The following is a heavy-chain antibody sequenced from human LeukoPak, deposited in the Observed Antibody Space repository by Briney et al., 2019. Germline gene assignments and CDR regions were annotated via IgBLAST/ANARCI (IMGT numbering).Heavy chain of an antibody. D-gene: IGHD3-10*01. CDR3: ARELLWFGELKSAFDY. Sequence: GRSRRLSCAASGFTFSSYAMHWVRQAPGKGLEGVAVISYDGSNKYYADSVKGRFTISRDNSKNTLYLQMNSLRAEDTAVYYCARELLWFGELKSAFDYWGQGTLVTVSS. CDR2: ISYDGSNK. CDR1: GFTFSSYA. J-gene: IGHJ4*02. V-gene: IGHV3-30-3*01.